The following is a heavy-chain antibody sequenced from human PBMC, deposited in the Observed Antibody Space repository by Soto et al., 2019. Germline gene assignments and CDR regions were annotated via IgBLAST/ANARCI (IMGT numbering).Heavy chain of an antibody. J-gene: IGHJ6*02. CDR3: ARDRTSGGRYNYYYYYGMDV. Sequence: QVQLVESGGGLVKPGGSLRLSCAASGFTFSDYYMSWIRQAPGKGLEWVSYISSSGSTIYYADSVKGRFTISRDNAKNSLYLQMNSLRAEDTAVYYCARDRTSGGRYNYYYYYGMDVWGQGTTVTVSS. D-gene: IGHD2-15*01. CDR2: ISSSGSTI. V-gene: IGHV3-11*01. CDR1: GFTFSDYY.